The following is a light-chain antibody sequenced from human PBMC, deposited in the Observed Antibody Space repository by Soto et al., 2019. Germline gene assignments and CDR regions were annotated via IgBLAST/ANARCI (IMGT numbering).Light chain of an antibody. CDR3: NSYTGSSTLV. Sequence: QSALTQPASVSGSPGQSITISCPGTSTDVGGYNFVSWYQQYPGKSPKLIIYEVTNRPSGVSNRFSGSKSGNTASLTLSGLQADDEADYYCNSYTGSSTLVFGGGTQVTVL. J-gene: IGLJ3*02. V-gene: IGLV2-14*01. CDR2: EVT. CDR1: STDVGGYNF.